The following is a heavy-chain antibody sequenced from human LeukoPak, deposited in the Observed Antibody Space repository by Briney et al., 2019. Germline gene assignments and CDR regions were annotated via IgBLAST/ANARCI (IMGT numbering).Heavy chain of an antibody. CDR3: ARVDKYGGSDFDY. Sequence: SETLSLTCTVSGGSISSYYWSWLRQPPGKGLEWIGYIYYSGSTNYNPSLKSRVTISVDTSKNQFSLKLSSVTAADTAVYYCARVDKYGGSDFDYWGQGTLVTVSS. CDR2: IYYSGST. CDR1: GGSISSYY. V-gene: IGHV4-59*01. D-gene: IGHD1-26*01. J-gene: IGHJ4*02.